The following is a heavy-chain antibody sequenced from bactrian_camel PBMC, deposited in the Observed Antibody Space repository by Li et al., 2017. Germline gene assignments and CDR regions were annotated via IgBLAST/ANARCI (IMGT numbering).Heavy chain of an antibody. D-gene: IGHD2*01. CDR2: IVSDGTRT. V-gene: IGHV3S5*01. CDR3: AANPFWTYGAICSYTRPADFGY. J-gene: IGHJ6*01. Sequence: HVQLVESGGGSVQAGGSLRLSCATAAFSIGAACMSWVRQAPGKGLEWVSGIVSDGTRTYYAESVKGRSTISRDNAKNTVYLQMNSLKPEDTAMYYCAANPFWTYGAICSYTRPADFGYWGQGTQVTVS. CDR1: AFSIGAAC.